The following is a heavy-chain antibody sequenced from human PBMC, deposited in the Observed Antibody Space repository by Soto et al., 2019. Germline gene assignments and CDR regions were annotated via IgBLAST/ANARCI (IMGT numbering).Heavy chain of an antibody. J-gene: IGHJ4*02. CDR3: AAPLYSSGWLDY. CDR1: GFTFTSSS. Sequence: SVKVSCKASGFTFTSSSVQWVRQARGQRLEWIGWIVVGSGNTNYAQKFQERVTITRDMSAGTAYMELSSLRSEDTAVYYCAAPLYSSGWLDYWGQGTLVTVSS. D-gene: IGHD6-19*01. V-gene: IGHV1-58*01. CDR2: IVVGSGNT.